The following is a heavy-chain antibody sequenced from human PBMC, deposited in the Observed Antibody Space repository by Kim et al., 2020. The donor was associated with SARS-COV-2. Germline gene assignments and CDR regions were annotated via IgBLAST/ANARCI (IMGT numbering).Heavy chain of an antibody. D-gene: IGHD3-16*01. Sequence: GGSLRLSCTASGFTFNNYAMTWVRHVAGEGLQWISSISHTGASTHSADSLKGRFTISRDNSESTVFLQMDRLAAEDTGIYYCAKNGRLGVIDSWGQGTLVTLSS. J-gene: IGHJ4*02. CDR3: AKNGRLGVIDS. V-gene: IGHV3-23*01. CDR2: ISHTGAST. CDR1: GFTFNNYA.